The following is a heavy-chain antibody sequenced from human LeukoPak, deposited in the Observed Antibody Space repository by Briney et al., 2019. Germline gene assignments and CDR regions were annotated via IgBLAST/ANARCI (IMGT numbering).Heavy chain of an antibody. J-gene: IGHJ5*02. CDR2: IKQDGSEK. D-gene: IGHD2-2*01. CDR1: GFTFSSYW. CDR3: ASSVPAARLGEGSWFDP. V-gene: IGHV3-7*01. Sequence: GESLRLSCAASGFTFSSYWMSWVRQAPGKGLEWVANIKQDGSEKYYVDSVKGRFTISRDNAKNSLYLQMNSLRAEDTAVYYCASSVPAARLGEGSWFDPWGQGTLVTVSS.